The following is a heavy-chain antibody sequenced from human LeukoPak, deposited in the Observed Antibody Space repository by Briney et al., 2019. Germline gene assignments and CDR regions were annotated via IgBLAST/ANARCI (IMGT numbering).Heavy chain of an antibody. CDR3: AKESPVAATGRSWFDP. D-gene: IGHD6-13*01. V-gene: IGHV3-7*03. J-gene: IGHJ5*02. CDR2: IKQDGSEK. Sequence: PGGSLRLSCAASGFTFSSYWMSWVRQAPGKGLEWVANIKQDGSEKYYVDSVKGRFTISRDNAKNSLYLQMNSLRAEDTAIYYCAKESPVAATGRSWFDPWGQGTLVTVSS. CDR1: GFTFSSYW.